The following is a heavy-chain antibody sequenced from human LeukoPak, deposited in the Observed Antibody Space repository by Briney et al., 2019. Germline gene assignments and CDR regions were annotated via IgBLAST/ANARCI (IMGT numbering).Heavy chain of an antibody. J-gene: IGHJ4*02. V-gene: IGHV3-64*01. CDR1: GFSSSSYT. CDR3: ARGDSLPVLDY. D-gene: IGHD3-22*01. Sequence: PGGSLRLSCVPSGFSSSSYTRHWVRQAPGRGREYVGAIGGSGENTYYVSSVKGRFIISRDNSKNTLYLQMGSLRAEDMALYYCARGDSLPVLDYWGQGILVSVSS. CDR2: IGGSGENT.